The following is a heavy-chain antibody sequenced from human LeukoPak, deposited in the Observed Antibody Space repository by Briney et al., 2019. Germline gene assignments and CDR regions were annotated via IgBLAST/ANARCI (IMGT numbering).Heavy chain of an antibody. J-gene: IGHJ5*02. CDR2: IKKDGSEK. V-gene: IGHV3-7*01. CDR1: GFNVGRNY. Sequence: GGSLRLSCAASGFNVGRNYMSWVRQAPGKGLEWVANIKKDGSEKNYVDSVKGRFTISRDNAKNSLYLQMNSLRAEDTAVYYCARDEGPWGQGTRVTLSS. CDR3: ARDEGP.